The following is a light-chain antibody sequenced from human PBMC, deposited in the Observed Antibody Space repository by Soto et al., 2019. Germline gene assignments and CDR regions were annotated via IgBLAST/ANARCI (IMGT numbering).Light chain of an antibody. CDR3: SSYTSSFTLV. V-gene: IGLV2-14*02. Sequence: QSALTQPASVSGSPGQSITISCTGTSSDVGSHNFVSWYQQRPGKAPKLMIFEVTKRPSGVSSRFSASKSGNTASLTISGVQAEDEADYYCSSYTSSFTLVFGTGTKLTVL. CDR2: EVT. J-gene: IGLJ1*01. CDR1: SSDVGSHNF.